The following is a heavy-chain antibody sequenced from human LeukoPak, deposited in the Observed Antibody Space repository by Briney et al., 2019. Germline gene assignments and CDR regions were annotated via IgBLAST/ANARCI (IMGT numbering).Heavy chain of an antibody. CDR1: GLTFSSFA. D-gene: IGHD3-22*01. CDR2: VSGSGGDT. J-gene: IGHJ4*02. Sequence: GGSLRLSCAASGLTFSSFAMRWVRQAPGKGLEWVSSVSGSGGDTYYADSVKGRFTISRDNSKNTLFLQMSSLRVEDTAIYYCAKEGTYYDSSGYYTHWGQGTLVAVSS. CDR3: AKEGTYYDSSGYYTH. V-gene: IGHV3-23*01.